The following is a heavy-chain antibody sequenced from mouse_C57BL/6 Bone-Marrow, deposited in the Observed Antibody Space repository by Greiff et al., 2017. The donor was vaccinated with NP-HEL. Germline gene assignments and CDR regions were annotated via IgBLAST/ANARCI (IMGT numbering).Heavy chain of an antibody. CDR1: GYTFTSYW. CDR2: IDPSDSYT. J-gene: IGHJ3*01. V-gene: IGHV1-50*01. CDR3: ARGEDFAY. Sequence: QVQLQQPGAELVKPGASVKLSCTASGYTFTSYWMQWVKQRPGQGLEWIGEIDPSDSYTNYNQKFKGKATLTVDTSSSTAYMQLSSLTAEDSAVYYCARGEDFAYWGQGTLVTVSA.